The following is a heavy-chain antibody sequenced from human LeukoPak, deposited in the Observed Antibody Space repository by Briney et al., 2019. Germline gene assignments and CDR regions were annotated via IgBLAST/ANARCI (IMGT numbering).Heavy chain of an antibody. CDR1: GYTFTSYG. CDR3: ARVLLTYYYGSGSHLDY. CDR2: ISAYNGNT. V-gene: IGHV1-18*01. D-gene: IGHD3-10*01. Sequence: GASVKVSCKASGYTFTSYGISWVRQAPGQGLEWMGGISAYNGNTNYAQKLQGRVTMTTDTSSSTAYMELRSLRSDDTAVYYCARVLLTYYYGSGSHLDYWGQGTLVTVSS. J-gene: IGHJ4*02.